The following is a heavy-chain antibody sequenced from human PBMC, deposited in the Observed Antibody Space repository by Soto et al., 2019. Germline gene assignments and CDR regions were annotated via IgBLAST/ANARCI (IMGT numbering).Heavy chain of an antibody. CDR3: AREGWNRTPYYFYGMDV. J-gene: IGHJ6*02. CDR1: GFTVSTNY. D-gene: IGHD1-1*01. Sequence: GGSLRLSCAASGFTVSTNYMSWVLQAPGKGLEWVSVIYSGGSTYYGDSVKGRFTISRDNSKNTLYLQMNSLRVEDTAVYYCAREGWNRTPYYFYGMDVWGQGTTVTVS. V-gene: IGHV3-53*01. CDR2: IYSGGST.